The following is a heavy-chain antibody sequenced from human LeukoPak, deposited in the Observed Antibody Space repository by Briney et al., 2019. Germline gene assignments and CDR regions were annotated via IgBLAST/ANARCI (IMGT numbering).Heavy chain of an antibody. CDR3: ASLLYGYSYGPFHH. J-gene: IGHJ4*02. CDR2: IKQDGSEK. V-gene: IGHV3-7*01. Sequence: GGSLRLSCAASGFTFSSYWMSWVRQAPGKGLEWVANIKQDGSEKYYVDSVKGRFTISRDNAKNSLYLQMNGLRAEDTAVYYCASLLYGYSYGPFHHWGQGTLVTVSS. D-gene: IGHD5-18*01. CDR1: GFTFSSYW.